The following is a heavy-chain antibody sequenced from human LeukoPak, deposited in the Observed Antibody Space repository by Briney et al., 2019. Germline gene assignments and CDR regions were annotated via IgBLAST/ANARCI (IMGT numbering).Heavy chain of an antibody. CDR2: ISGSGGST. Sequence: GGSLRLSCAASGFTFSSYGMSWVRQAPGKGLEWVSAISGSGGSTYYADSVKGRFTISRDNSKNTLYLQMNSLRAEDTAVYYCAKSSPQSVVITYFDYWGQGTLVTVSS. CDR3: AKSSPQSVVITYFDY. D-gene: IGHD3-22*01. J-gene: IGHJ4*02. V-gene: IGHV3-23*01. CDR1: GFTFSSYG.